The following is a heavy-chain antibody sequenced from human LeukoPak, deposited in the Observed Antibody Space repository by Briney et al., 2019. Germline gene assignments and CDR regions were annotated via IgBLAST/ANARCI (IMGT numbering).Heavy chain of an antibody. CDR3: ATLRETYCGGDCYPFDY. D-gene: IGHD2-21*01. Sequence: AGGSLRLSCAASGFTFSSYAMSWVRQAPGKGLEWVSAISGSGGSTYYADSVKGRFTISRDNSKNTLYLQMNSLRAEDTAVYYCATLRETYCGGDCYPFDYWGQGTLVTVSS. CDR1: GFTFSSYA. CDR2: ISGSGGST. J-gene: IGHJ4*02. V-gene: IGHV3-23*01.